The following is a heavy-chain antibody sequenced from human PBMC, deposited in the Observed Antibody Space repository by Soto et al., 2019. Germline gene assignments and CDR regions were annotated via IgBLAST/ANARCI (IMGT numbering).Heavy chain of an antibody. V-gene: IGHV3-53*04. D-gene: IGHD4-17*01. CDR3: ATFYDYGDLDAFDI. Sequence: GGSLRLSCAASGFTVSSNYMSWVRQAPGKGLEWVSVIYSGGSTYYADSVKGRFTISRHNSKNTLYLQMNSLRAEDMAVYYCATFYDYGDLDAFDIWGQGTMVTVSS. CDR1: GFTVSSNY. J-gene: IGHJ3*02. CDR2: IYSGGST.